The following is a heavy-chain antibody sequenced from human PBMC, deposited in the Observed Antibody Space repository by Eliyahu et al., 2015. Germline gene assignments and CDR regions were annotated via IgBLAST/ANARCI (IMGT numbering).Heavy chain of an antibody. D-gene: IGHD6-19*01. CDR2: ISGNGGSA. V-gene: IGHV3-23*04. Sequence: EVQLVESGGGLVQPGGSLRXXXAASGFTFSXXAMXWVRQXPGKGLGWVSGISGNGGSAYYADSVKGRFTISRDNSKNTLYVQMNSLRAEDTAVYYCAKDPLGGPGIAVAGIDYWGQGTLVTVSS. CDR1: GFTFSXXA. J-gene: IGHJ4*02. CDR3: AKDPLGGPGIAVAGIDY.